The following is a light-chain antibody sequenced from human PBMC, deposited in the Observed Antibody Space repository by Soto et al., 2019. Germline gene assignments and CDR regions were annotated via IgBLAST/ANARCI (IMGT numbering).Light chain of an antibody. J-gene: IGKJ4*01. Sequence: EVVMTQSPATLSVSPGERATLSCMASQSVSSNLAWYQQKPGQAPRLLIYGASTRATGIPARFSGSGSGTEFTLTISSLQSEDFATYYCQQFNNYPLTFGGGTKVDI. CDR2: GAS. CDR1: QSVSSN. V-gene: IGKV3-15*01. CDR3: QQFNNYPLT.